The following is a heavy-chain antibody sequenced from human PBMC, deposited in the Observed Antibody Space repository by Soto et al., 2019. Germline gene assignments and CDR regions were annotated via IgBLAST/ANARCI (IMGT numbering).Heavy chain of an antibody. J-gene: IGHJ4*02. CDR3: ARKDSSSAFDY. D-gene: IGHD3-22*01. Sequence: SLKISCKGSGYTFTDYWIGWVRQLPGKGLEWMGIIYPGDSDTRYSPSFQGQVTISADKYISTAYLQWSSLKASDTAMYYCARKDSSSAFDYWGQGTLVTVSS. CDR1: GYTFTDYW. V-gene: IGHV5-51*01. CDR2: IYPGDSDT.